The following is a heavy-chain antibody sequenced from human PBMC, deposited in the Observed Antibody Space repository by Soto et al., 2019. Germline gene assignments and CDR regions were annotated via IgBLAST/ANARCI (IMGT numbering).Heavy chain of an antibody. Sequence: EVQLVQSGAEVKKPGESLMLSCQGAGYRVINYWISCVRQMPGKGLEWVGRNDPSDSDTVYSPSFQGHVTISIVTAINSAILEWRSLTSADTAMYYCLRHGNGTPFYLDFWGRGTLVPVSS. CDR3: LRHGNGTPFYLDF. V-gene: IGHV5-10-1*03. CDR1: GYRVINYW. D-gene: IGHD1-1*01. CDR2: NDPSDSDT. J-gene: IGHJ4*02.